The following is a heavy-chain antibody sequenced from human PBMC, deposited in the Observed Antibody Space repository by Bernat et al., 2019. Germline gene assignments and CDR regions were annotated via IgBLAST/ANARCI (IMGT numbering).Heavy chain of an antibody. CDR2: ISYDGSNK. CDR3: TTDLDGYALNDAFDI. CDR1: GFTFSSYG. D-gene: IGHD5-24*01. V-gene: IGHV3-30*03. Sequence: QVQLVESGGGVVQPGRSLRLSCAASGFTFSSYGMHWVRQAPGKGLEWVAVISYDGSNKYYADSVKGRFTISRDNSKNTLYLQMNSLRAEDTAVYYCTTDLDGYALNDAFDIWGQGTMVTVSS. J-gene: IGHJ3*02.